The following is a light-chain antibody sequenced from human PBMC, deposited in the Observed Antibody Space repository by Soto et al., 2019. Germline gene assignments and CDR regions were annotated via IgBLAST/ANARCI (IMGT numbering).Light chain of an antibody. CDR2: SNN. Sequence: QSVLTQPPSASGTPGQRVTISCSGSSSNIGSNTVNWYQQLPGTAPKLLIYSNNQRPSGGPDRFSGAKYGTSASLAISRLQSAEEAADYCAASYDSRKGHWVFGGGTKLTVL. V-gene: IGLV1-44*01. CDR1: SSNIGSNT. J-gene: IGLJ3*02. CDR3: AASYDSRKGHWV.